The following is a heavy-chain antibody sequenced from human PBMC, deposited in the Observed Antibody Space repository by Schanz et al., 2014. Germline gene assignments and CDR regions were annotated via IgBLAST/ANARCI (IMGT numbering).Heavy chain of an antibody. CDR1: GFTFSTYS. D-gene: IGHD2-2*01. CDR3: ARVLGKGYCSSTSCHSIRPYYYYGMDV. Sequence: EVQLVESGGVLVQPVGSLRLSCAASGFTFSTYSMNWVRQAPGKGLEWVSYISRSSSTIYYADSVKGRFTISRENAMTSLSPQTNSLRDEETAVYYCARVLGKGYCSSTSCHSIRPYYYYGMDVWGQGTTVTVSS. V-gene: IGHV3-48*02. J-gene: IGHJ6*02. CDR2: ISRSSSTI.